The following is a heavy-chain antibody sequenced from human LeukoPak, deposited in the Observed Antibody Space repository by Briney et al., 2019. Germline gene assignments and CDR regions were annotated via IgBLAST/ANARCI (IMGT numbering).Heavy chain of an antibody. D-gene: IGHD3-9*01. J-gene: IGHJ6*02. CDR2: IWYDGSNK. CDR1: GFTFSSYG. V-gene: IGHV3-33*01. CDR3: ARWGTLVRYFDWLPYGMDV. Sequence: PGRSLRLSCAASGFTFSSYGMHWVRQAPGKGLEWVAVIWYDGSNKYYADSVKDRFTISRDNSKNTLYLQMNSLRAEDTAVYYCARWGTLVRYFDWLPYGMDVWGQGTTVTVSS.